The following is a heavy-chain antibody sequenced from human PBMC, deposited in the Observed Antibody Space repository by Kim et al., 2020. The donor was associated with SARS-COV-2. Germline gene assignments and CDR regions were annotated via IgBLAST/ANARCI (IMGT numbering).Heavy chain of an antibody. V-gene: IGHV1-69*13. CDR3: ARDAGYCSSTSCYTPFDP. J-gene: IGHJ5*02. CDR2: IIPIFGTA. Sequence: SVKVSCKASGGTFSSYAISWVRQAPGQGLEWMGGIIPIFGTANYAQKFQGRVTITADESTSTAYMELSSLRSEDTAVYYCARDAGYCSSTSCYTPFDPWGQGTLVTVSS. D-gene: IGHD2-2*02. CDR1: GGTFSSYA.